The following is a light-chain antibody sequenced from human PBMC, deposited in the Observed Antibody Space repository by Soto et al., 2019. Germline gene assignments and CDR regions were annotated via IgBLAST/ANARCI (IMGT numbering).Light chain of an antibody. CDR1: SSNVGGHT. Sequence: QSALTQPPSASGTPGQRVTISCSGSSSNVGGHTVDWYPQVPGAAPKLLLYRTTQRPSGIPDRFSGSKSDTSASLAIGGLQSEDEADSYCAAWDDSLTVPGFCGGTKHTVL. V-gene: IGLV1-44*01. CDR2: RTT. J-gene: IGLJ2*01. CDR3: AAWDDSLTVPG.